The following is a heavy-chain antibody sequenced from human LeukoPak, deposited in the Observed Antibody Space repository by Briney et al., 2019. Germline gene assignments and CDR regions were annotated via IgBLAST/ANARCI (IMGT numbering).Heavy chain of an antibody. V-gene: IGHV4-59*03. CDR3: ALAPNSNWFDF. CDR1: GDSTSNFY. CDR2: IHYSGSS. J-gene: IGHJ5*01. Sequence: MASETLSLTRTVSGDSTSNFYWNWIRQSPEKGLEWIGNIHYSGSSVYNPSLKSRGTISIDTSRRQFFLKLNSVTAADTAVYFCALAPNSNWFDFWGPGILVTVSS. D-gene: IGHD2-8*01.